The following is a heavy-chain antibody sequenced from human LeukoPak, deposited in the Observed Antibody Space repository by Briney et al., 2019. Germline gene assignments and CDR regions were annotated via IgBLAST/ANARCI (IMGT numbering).Heavy chain of an antibody. D-gene: IGHD6-13*01. J-gene: IGHJ4*02. CDR1: GFSFTTYA. CDR3: ARELSARQDFDY. CDR2: ISDNVNYK. V-gene: IGHV3-21*01. Sequence: GGSLRLSCAASGFSFTTYAMNWVRQAPGQGLEWVSSISDNVNYKFYADSVKGRFTISRDNAKNSLYLQMSSLRAEDTAVYYCARELSARQDFDYWGQGTLVTVSS.